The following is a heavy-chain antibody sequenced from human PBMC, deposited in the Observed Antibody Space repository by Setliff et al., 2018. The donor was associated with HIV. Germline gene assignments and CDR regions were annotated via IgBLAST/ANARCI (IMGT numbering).Heavy chain of an antibody. V-gene: IGHV4-34*01. Sequence: SETLSLTCTLYGGSLTNYYWTWIRQSPGKGLEWIGEITDDGTATYTSSLKSRVTISLDTSKKQLSLKVTSVTAADTAVYYCARGVDPENNSGYPDYWGQGTLVTV. CDR1: GGSLTNYY. J-gene: IGHJ4*01. CDR2: ITDDGTA. D-gene: IGHD3-22*01. CDR3: ARGVDPENNSGYPDY.